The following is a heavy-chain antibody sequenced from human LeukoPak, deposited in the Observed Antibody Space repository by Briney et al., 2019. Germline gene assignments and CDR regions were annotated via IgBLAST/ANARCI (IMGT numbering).Heavy chain of an antibody. V-gene: IGHV4-59*01. CDR1: GGSINSYY. CDR3: AGGLGIFDY. D-gene: IGHD7-27*01. CDR2: IYYSGST. Sequence: SETLSLTCTVSGGSINSYYWSWVRQPPGKGLEWVGHIYYSGSTNYNPSLKSRVTTSADTSKNQFSLKLSSVTAADTVVYYCAGGLGIFDYWGQGTLVTVSS. J-gene: IGHJ4*02.